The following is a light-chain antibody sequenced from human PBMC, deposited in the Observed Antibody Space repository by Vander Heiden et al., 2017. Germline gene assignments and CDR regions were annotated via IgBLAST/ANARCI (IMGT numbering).Light chain of an antibody. J-gene: IGLJ2*01. V-gene: IGLV2-23*02. CDR1: SSDVGNYNL. Sequence: QSALTQPASVSGSPGQSITISCTGTSSDVGNYNLVSWYQQHTGKAPKLMIDEVSRRPLGDANRFSGSKSGNTASLTISGLQAEDEADYCCCSDTGSNTVVFGGGTKLSVL. CDR2: EVS. CDR3: CSDTGSNTVV.